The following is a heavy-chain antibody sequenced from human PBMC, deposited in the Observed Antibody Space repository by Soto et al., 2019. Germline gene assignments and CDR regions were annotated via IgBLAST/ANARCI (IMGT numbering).Heavy chain of an antibody. D-gene: IGHD5-12*01. CDR3: ARDSGYATDYYYYYGMDV. CDR2: INPNSGGT. V-gene: IGHV1-2*04. J-gene: IGHJ6*02. CDR1: GYTFTGYY. Sequence: GASVKVSCKASGYTFTGYYMHWVRQAPGQGLEWMGWINPNSGGTNYAQKFQGWVTMTRDTSISTAYMELSRLRSDDTAVYYCARDSGYATDYYYYYGMDVWGQGTTVTVSS.